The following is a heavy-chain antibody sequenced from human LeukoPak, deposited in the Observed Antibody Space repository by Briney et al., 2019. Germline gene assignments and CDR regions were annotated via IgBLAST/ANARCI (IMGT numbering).Heavy chain of an antibody. V-gene: IGHV4-34*01. CDR2: INHSGST. Sequence: PSETLSLTCAVYGGSFSGYYWSWIRQPPGKGLEWIGEINHSGSTNYNPSLKSRVTISVDTSKNQFSLKLSSVTAADTAVCYCARGPGEWLLYRNWFDPWGQGTLVTVSS. J-gene: IGHJ5*02. CDR1: GGSFSGYY. CDR3: ARGPGEWLLYRNWFDP. D-gene: IGHD3-3*01.